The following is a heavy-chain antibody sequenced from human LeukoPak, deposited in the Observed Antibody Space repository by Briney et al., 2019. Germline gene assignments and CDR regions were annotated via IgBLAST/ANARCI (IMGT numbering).Heavy chain of an antibody. Sequence: ASVKASCKASGYTFISYGISWVRQAPGQGLEWMGWISAYNGNTNYAQKLQDRVTMTTDTSTSTAYMELRSLRSDDTAVYYCARDRHDSHSKPLSDYWGQGTLVTVSS. CDR2: ISAYNGNT. V-gene: IGHV1-18*01. CDR3: ARDRHDSHSKPLSDY. J-gene: IGHJ4*02. CDR1: GYTFISYG. D-gene: IGHD1-14*01.